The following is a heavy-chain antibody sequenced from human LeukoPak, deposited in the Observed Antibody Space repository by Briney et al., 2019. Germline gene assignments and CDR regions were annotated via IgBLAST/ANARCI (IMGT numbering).Heavy chain of an antibody. CDR1: GGSISSSSYY. CDR2: ISYSGST. J-gene: IGHJ3*02. Sequence: PSETLSLTCTVSGGSISSSSYYWGWIRQPPGKGLEWIGSISYSGSTYYNPSLKSRVTMSVDTSKNQFSLKLSSVTAADTAVYYCARASLSSYAFDIWGQGTMVTVSS. D-gene: IGHD2/OR15-2a*01. V-gene: IGHV4-39*07. CDR3: ARASLSSYAFDI.